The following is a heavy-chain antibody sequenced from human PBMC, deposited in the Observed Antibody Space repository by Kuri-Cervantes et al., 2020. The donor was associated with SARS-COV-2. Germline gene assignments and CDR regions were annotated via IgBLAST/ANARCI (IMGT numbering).Heavy chain of an antibody. CDR1: GVPVTGGTYS. J-gene: IGHJ4*02. CDR2: LDTSGST. CDR3: ARGRVDITMMLVVVTGGLHYLDS. Sequence: SETLSLTCAVSGVPVTGGTYSWAWIRQPAGKGLEWIGHLDTSGSTTYNPSLRGRVTISLDPSNNQVSLRLTSVTAADTARYYCARGRVDITMMLVVVTGGLHYLDSWGQGTLVTVSS. D-gene: IGHD3-22*01. V-gene: IGHV4-61*09.